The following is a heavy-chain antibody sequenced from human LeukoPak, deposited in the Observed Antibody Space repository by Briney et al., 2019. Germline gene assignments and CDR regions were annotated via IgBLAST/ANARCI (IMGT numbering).Heavy chain of an antibody. D-gene: IGHD6-13*01. J-gene: IGHJ3*02. CDR2: IYYSGST. V-gene: IGHV4-59*01. CDR1: GGSISSYY. Sequence: PSETLSLTCTVSGGSISSYYWSWIRQPPGKGLEWIGYIYYSGSTNYNPSLKSRVTISVDTSKNQFSLKLSSVTAADTAVYYCARHMSKRERCAAAASVCRAFDIWGQGTMVTVSS. CDR3: ARHMSKRERCAAAASVCRAFDI.